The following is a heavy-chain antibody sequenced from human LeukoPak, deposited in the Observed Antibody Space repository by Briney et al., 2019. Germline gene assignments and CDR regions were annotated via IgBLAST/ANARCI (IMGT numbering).Heavy chain of an antibody. J-gene: IGHJ5*02. CDR2: ISYDGSNK. CDR1: GFTFSSYA. Sequence: GGSLRLSCAASGFTFSSYAMHWVRQVPGQGLEWVAVISYDGSNKYYADSVKGRFTISRDNSKNTLYLQMNSLRAEDTTVYYCARDALSVFSASGSGWNWFDPWGQGTLVTVSS. CDR3: ARDALSVFSASGSGWNWFDP. D-gene: IGHD3-10*01. V-gene: IGHV3-30-3*01.